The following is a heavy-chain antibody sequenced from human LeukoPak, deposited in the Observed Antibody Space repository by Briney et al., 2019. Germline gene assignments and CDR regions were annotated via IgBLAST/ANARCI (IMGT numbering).Heavy chain of an antibody. V-gene: IGHV1-46*01. CDR3: ARGPFGRIRRDYGMDV. CDR2: INPSGGST. D-gene: IGHD1-14*01. CDR1: GYTFTSYY. J-gene: IGHJ6*02. Sequence: ASVKVSCKASGYTFTSYYMHWVRQAPGQGFEWMGIINPSGGSTSYAQKFQGRVTMTRDTSTSTVYMELSSLRSEDTAVYYCARGPFGRIRRDYGMDVWGQGTTVTVSS.